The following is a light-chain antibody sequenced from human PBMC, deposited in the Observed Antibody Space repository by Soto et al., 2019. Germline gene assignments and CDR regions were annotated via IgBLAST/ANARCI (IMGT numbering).Light chain of an antibody. V-gene: IGKV1-5*03. CDR1: QDISNY. J-gene: IGKJ1*01. CDR2: KAS. CDR3: QQYNSYSGT. Sequence: DIQMTQSPSSLSASVGDRVTITCQASQDISNYLNWYQQKPGKAPKLLIYKASSLESGVPSRFSGSGSGTEFTLTISSLQPDDFATYYCQQYNSYSGTFGQGTKVDIK.